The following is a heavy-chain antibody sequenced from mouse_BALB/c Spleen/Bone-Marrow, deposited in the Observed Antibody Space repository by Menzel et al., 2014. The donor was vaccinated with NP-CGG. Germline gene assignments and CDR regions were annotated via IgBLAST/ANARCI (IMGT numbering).Heavy chain of an antibody. D-gene: IGHD1-2*01. CDR2: INPDSNTI. CDR3: ARLGYYGSFAY. J-gene: IGHJ3*01. CDR1: GFDFSSYW. Sequence: EVQVVESGGGLVQPGGSLKLSCAASGFDFSSYWMSWVRQAPGKGLEWIGEINPDSNTINYTPSLKDKFIISRDNAKNTLYRQMSKVRSEDTALYYCARLGYYGSFAYWGQGTLVTVSA. V-gene: IGHV4-1*02.